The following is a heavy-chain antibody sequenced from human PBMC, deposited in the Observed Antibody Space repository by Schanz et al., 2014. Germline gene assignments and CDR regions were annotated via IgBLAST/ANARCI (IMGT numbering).Heavy chain of an antibody. CDR3: ARDRRRYCSTASCLHDNWFDP. Sequence: VQLVQSGAEVKRPGASVRVSCKASGYTFTSYDFNWVRQAPGQGLEWMGMINPSGGSTTYAQKFQGRVTMTTDTSTSTSYMELTSLRFDDTAVYYCARDRRRYCSTASCLHDNWFDPWGQGTLVIDSS. D-gene: IGHD2-2*01. J-gene: IGHJ5*02. CDR2: INPSGGST. CDR1: GYTFTSYD. V-gene: IGHV1-46*01.